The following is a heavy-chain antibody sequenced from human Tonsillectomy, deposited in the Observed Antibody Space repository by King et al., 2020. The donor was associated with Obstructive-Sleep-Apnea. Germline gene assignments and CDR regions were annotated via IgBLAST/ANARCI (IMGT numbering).Heavy chain of an antibody. Sequence: VQLVESGGGVVHPGRSLRLSCAASGFTFSSYGMHWVRQAPGKGLEWVAVISTDGSNKYYGDSVKGRFTISRDNSKNTLNLQMNSLRAEDTAVYYCAKVNYQDSSGYIDYWGQGTLVTVSS. J-gene: IGHJ4*02. V-gene: IGHV3-30*18. CDR2: ISTDGSNK. D-gene: IGHD3-22*01. CDR3: AKVNYQDSSGYIDY. CDR1: GFTFSSYG.